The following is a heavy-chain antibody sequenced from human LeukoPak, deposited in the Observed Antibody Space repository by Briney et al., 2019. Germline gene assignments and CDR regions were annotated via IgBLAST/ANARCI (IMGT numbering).Heavy chain of an antibody. J-gene: IGHJ4*02. CDR2: IWYDGSNK. CDR1: GFTFSSYG. V-gene: IGHV3-33*06. CDR3: AKGAGGSCYSPTDY. D-gene: IGHD2-21*01. Sequence: GGSLRLSCAASGFTFSSYGMHWVRQAPGKGLEWVAVIWYDGSNKYYADSVKGRFTISRDNSKNTLYLQVNGLRVEDTAVYYCAKGAGGSCYSPTDYWGQGTLVTVSS.